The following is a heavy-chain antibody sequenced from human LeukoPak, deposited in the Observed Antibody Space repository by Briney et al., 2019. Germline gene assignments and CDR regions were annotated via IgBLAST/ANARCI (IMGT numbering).Heavy chain of an antibody. J-gene: IGHJ4*02. CDR2: INEDGSTT. V-gene: IGHV3-74*01. CDR1: GFTFSSNW. CDR3: VRDLGGRSGH. D-gene: IGHD1-26*01. Sequence: PGVSLRLSCAASGFTFSSNWMHWVRHAPGKGLVWVSRINEDGSTTNYADSVKGRSTIFRDNAKNTLYLQMNSLRAEDTAVYYCVRDLGGRSGHWGQGTLVTVSS.